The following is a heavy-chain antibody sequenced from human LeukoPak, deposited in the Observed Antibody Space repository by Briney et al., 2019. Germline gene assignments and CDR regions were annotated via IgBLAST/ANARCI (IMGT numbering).Heavy chain of an antibody. J-gene: IGHJ5*02. Sequence: ASVKVSCKASGYTFTSYYMHWVRQAPGQGLEWMGIINPSGGSASYAQKFQGRVTMTRDTSTSTAYMELSSLRSEDTAAYYCARGPPYNWNYGDNWFDPWGQGTLVTVSS. CDR3: ARGPPYNWNYGDNWFDP. V-gene: IGHV1-46*01. D-gene: IGHD1-7*01. CDR1: GYTFTSYY. CDR2: INPSGGSA.